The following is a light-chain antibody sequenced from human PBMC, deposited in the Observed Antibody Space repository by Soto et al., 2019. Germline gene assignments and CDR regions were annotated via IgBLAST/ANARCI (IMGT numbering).Light chain of an antibody. CDR2: KAS. V-gene: IGKV1-5*03. J-gene: IGKJ4*01. CDR1: QTISTW. Sequence: DIQVTQSPPTLSASVGDRVTITCRASQTISTWMAWYQQKPGRAPKFLIYKASDLENGVPSRFSGSGSGTEFALTISSLQPDDFATYYCQQYDSYPLTFGGGTKVDIK. CDR3: QQYDSYPLT.